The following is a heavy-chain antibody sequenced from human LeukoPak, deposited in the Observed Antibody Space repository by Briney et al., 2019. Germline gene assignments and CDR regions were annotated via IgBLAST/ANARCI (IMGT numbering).Heavy chain of an antibody. Sequence: ASVKVSCKASGYTFTSYGISWVRQAPGQGLEWMGWISAYNGNTNYAQKLQGRVTMTRDTSTSTVYMELSSLRSEDTAVYYCARERYNWKANGNFDYWGQGTLVTVSS. CDR3: ARERYNWKANGNFDY. CDR2: ISAYNGNT. V-gene: IGHV1-18*01. D-gene: IGHD1-1*01. J-gene: IGHJ4*02. CDR1: GYTFTSYG.